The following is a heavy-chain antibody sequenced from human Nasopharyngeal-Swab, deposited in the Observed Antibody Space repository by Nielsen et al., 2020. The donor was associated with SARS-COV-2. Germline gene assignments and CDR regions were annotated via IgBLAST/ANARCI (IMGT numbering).Heavy chain of an antibody. D-gene: IGHD4-17*01. CDR3: AREAPSGDIDY. V-gene: IGHV3-48*04. CDR1: GFAFYSYG. J-gene: IGHJ4*02. Sequence: GESLKISCAATGFAFYSYGMNWVRQAPGKGLEWLSYINSSGGTIYSADSVMGRFTVSRDNAKNSLFLQMNRLRAEDTAVYYCAREAPSGDIDYWGQGTLVTVSS. CDR2: INSSGGTI.